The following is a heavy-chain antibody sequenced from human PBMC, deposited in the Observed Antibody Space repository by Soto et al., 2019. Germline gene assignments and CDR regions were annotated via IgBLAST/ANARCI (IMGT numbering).Heavy chain of an antibody. J-gene: IGHJ4*02. CDR1: GGSISSYY. CDR3: ARDPGSGWRRPYYFDY. CDR2: IYYSGTT. D-gene: IGHD6-19*01. Sequence: SETLSLTCTVSGGSISSYYWSWVRQPPGKGLEWIGYIYYSGTTNYNPSLKSRVTFSVDTSKNQFSLTLSSVTAADTAVYYCARDPGSGWRRPYYFDYWGQGSQVTVSS. V-gene: IGHV4-59*01.